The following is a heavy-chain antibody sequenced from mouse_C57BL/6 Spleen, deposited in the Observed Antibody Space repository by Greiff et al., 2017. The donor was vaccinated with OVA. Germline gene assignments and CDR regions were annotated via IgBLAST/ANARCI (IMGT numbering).Heavy chain of an antibody. CDR3: ARPGDIITTVVYFDY. Sequence: VQVVESGAELARPGASVKLSCKASGYTFTSYGISWVKQRTGQGLEWIGEIYPRSGNTYYNEKFKGKATLTADKSSSTAYMELRSLTSEDSAVYFCARPGDIITTVVYFDYWGQGTTLTVSS. CDR2: IYPRSGNT. CDR1: GYTFTSYG. J-gene: IGHJ2*01. D-gene: IGHD1-1*01. V-gene: IGHV1-81*01.